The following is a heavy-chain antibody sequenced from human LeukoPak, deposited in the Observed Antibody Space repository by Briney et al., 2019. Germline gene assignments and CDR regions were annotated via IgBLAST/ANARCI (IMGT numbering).Heavy chain of an antibody. V-gene: IGHV3-20*04. CDR3: AGGDSSGWYFDL. D-gene: IGHD6-19*01. J-gene: IGHJ2*01. CDR2: INWDGGST. Sequence: GGSLRLSCAASGFSFEDHGMAWVRQVPGKRLEWVSGINWDGGSTGYGDSVRGRFTISRDNAKNSLYLQMNSLRAEDTAFYYCAGGDSSGWYFDLWGRGTLVTVSS. CDR1: GFSFEDHG.